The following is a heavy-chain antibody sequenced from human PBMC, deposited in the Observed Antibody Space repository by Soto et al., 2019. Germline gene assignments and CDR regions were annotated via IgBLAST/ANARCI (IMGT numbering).Heavy chain of an antibody. D-gene: IGHD6-13*01. CDR2: IYWNDDK. CDR3: AHRRQQLVRRILDWFDP. V-gene: IGHV2-5*01. CDR1: GFSLSTSGVG. Sequence: GSGPTLVNPTQTLTLTCTFSGFSLSTSGVGVGWIRQPPGKALEWLALIYWNDDKRYSPSLKSRLTITKDTSKNQVVLTMTNMDPVDTATYYCAHRRQQLVRRILDWFDPWGQGTLVTVSS. J-gene: IGHJ5*02.